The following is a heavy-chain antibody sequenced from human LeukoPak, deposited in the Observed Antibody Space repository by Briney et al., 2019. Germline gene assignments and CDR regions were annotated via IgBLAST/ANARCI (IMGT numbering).Heavy chain of an antibody. CDR2: VSRGGGAP. V-gene: IGHV3-23*01. D-gene: IGHD3-9*01. Sequence: GGSLRLSCATSGFTLTSYDVSWVRQTPGTGLEWVSLVSRGGGAPYYADSVKGRLTVSRDISTNTVYLQMNSLRAEDTAIYFCVKDADERHIGAIAWYFGSWGQGALVTVSS. J-gene: IGHJ4*02. CDR1: GFTLTSYD. CDR3: VKDADERHIGAIAWYFGS.